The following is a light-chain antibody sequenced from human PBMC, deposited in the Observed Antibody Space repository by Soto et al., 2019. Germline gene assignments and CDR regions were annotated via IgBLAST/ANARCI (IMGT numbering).Light chain of an antibody. J-gene: IGKJ1*01. CDR3: QQYNSYSSRT. Sequence: GDGVTITCRASQRISTWLAWYQQKPGKAPKLLIYKASSLESGVPPRFSGRGAGTEFTLTISSLQPDDSATYYCQQYNSYSSRTFGQGTKVEIK. V-gene: IGKV1-5*03. CDR1: QRISTW. CDR2: KAS.